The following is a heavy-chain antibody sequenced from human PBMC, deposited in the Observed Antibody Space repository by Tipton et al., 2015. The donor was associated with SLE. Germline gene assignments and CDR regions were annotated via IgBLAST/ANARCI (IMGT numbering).Heavy chain of an antibody. V-gene: IGHV3-30*02. D-gene: IGHD6-13*01. Sequence: GSLRLSCAASGFAFGSYDLHWVRQAPGKGLEWVAFINHDGSDKDYADSVKGRVTISRANSKNTLYLQMNSLSAEDTAMYYCAKDQPGIVVAGGGYFDYWGRGTLVTVSS. CDR3: AKDQPGIVVAGGGYFDY. CDR1: GFAFGSYD. J-gene: IGHJ4*02. CDR2: INHDGSDK.